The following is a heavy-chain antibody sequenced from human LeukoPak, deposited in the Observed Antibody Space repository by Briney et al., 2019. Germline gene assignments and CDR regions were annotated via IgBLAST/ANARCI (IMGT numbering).Heavy chain of an antibody. CDR3: ARDLGGYQLDY. CDR1: GFTVSSNF. J-gene: IGHJ4*02. V-gene: IGHV3-53*01. Sequence: GGSLRLSCAASGFTVSSNFMTWVRQAPGKGLEWVSVIYRDGTTYYADSVKGRFTISRDTSKNTLDLQMSSLRDEDTAVYYCARDLGGYQLDYWGQGTLVTVSS. CDR2: IYRDGTT. D-gene: IGHD3-22*01.